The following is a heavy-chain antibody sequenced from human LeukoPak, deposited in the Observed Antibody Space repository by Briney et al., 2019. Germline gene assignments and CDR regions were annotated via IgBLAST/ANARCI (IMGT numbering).Heavy chain of an antibody. CDR2: ISSSSSYI. D-gene: IGHD5-18*01. CDR3: AKGRYSYDSGAPDC. J-gene: IGHJ4*02. Sequence: GGSLRLSCAASGFTFSSCSMNWVRQAPGKGLEWVSSISSSSSYIYYADSVKGRFTISRDNAKNSLYLQMNSLRDEDTAVYYCAKGRYSYDSGAPDCWGQGTLVTVSS. V-gene: IGHV3-21*01. CDR1: GFTFSSCS.